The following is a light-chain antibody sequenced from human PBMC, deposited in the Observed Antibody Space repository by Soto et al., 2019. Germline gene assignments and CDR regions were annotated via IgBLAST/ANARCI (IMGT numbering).Light chain of an antibody. CDR3: GTWDSSLNAGV. J-gene: IGLJ2*01. CDR1: ISNIEDNY. CDR2: DDN. V-gene: IGLV1-51*01. Sequence: QAVLTQPPSVSAAPGQQVTISCSGSISNIEDNYVSWYQQFPGRAPKLLIYDDNQRPSGIPDRFSGSKSGTSATLGVTGLQTGAEATYYCGTWDSSLNAGVFGGGTKVTVL.